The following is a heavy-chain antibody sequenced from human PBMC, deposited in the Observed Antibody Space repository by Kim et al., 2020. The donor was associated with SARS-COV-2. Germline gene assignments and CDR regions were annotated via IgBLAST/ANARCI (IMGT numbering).Heavy chain of an antibody. Sequence: GGSLRLSCAASGFTLSSYWMHWVRQAPAKGLVWVSRINTDGSNINYADSVKGRFTISRDNAKNTLYLQMNSLRVDDTAVYYCARSNHLDDYWGQGTLVTVSS. CDR3: ARSNHLDDY. CDR1: GFTLSSYW. D-gene: IGHD1-1*01. J-gene: IGHJ4*02. CDR2: INTDGSNI. V-gene: IGHV3-74*01.